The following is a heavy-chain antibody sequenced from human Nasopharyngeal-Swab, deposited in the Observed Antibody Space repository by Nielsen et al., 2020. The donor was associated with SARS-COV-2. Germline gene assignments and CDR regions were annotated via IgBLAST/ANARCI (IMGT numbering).Heavy chain of an antibody. D-gene: IGHD3-16*01. Sequence: ASVKVSCKASGYTFTGYYMHWVRQAPGQGLEWMGRISPNSGGTNYAQKFQGRVTMTRDTSITTAYMELSRLRSDDTAVYYCARNDEVVRFGVDYWGQGTLVTVSS. CDR3: ARNDEVVRFGVDY. V-gene: IGHV1-2*06. CDR2: ISPNSGGT. J-gene: IGHJ4*02. CDR1: GYTFTGYY.